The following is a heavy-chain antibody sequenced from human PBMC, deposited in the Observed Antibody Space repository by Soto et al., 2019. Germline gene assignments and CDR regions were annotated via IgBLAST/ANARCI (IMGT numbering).Heavy chain of an antibody. V-gene: IGHV2-5*02. CDR3: AHLTTSSVGDS. D-gene: IGHD4-17*01. CDR1: GFSLTTSGVG. Sequence: QITLKESGPTLVKPTQPLTLTCTFSGFSLTTSGVGVGWIRQPPGKALEWLALIYWDDDKRYSPSLRSRLTITKGTSKNQVVLTMTNMDPVDTATYYCAHLTTSSVGDSWGQGTLVTVSS. J-gene: IGHJ4*02. CDR2: IYWDDDK.